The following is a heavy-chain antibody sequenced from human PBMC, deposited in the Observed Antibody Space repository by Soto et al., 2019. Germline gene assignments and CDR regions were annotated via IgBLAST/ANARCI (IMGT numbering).Heavy chain of an antibody. CDR1: GGSISSGCYY. D-gene: IGHD3-22*01. Sequence: TSETLSLTCTVSGGSISSGCYYWSWIRQHPGKGLEWIGYIYYSGSTYYNPSLKSRVTISVDTSKNQFSLKLSSVTAADTAVYYCARFGYSTNIGIDYWGQGTLVTVSS. J-gene: IGHJ4*02. V-gene: IGHV4-31*03. CDR2: IYYSGST. CDR3: ARFGYSTNIGIDY.